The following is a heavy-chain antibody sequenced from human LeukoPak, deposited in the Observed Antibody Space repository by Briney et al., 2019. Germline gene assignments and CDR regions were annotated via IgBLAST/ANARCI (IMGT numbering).Heavy chain of an antibody. CDR1: GGSVSSGDYY. CDR3: ARVAGTYPDY. CDR2: ICFSGST. J-gene: IGHJ4*02. V-gene: IGHV4-61*08. Sequence: SETLSLTCTVSGGSVSSGDYYWSWIRQPPGKGLEWIGYICFSGSTNYNPSLKSRITISVDTSKNQFSLKLRSVTAADTAVYYCARVAGTYPDYWGQGTLVTVSS. D-gene: IGHD3-10*01.